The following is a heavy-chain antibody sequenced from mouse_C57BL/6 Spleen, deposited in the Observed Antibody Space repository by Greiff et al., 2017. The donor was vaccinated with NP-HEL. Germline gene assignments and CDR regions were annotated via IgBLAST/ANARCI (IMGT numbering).Heavy chain of an antibody. J-gene: IGHJ4*01. CDR3: ARWLLAYYYAMDY. D-gene: IGHD2-3*01. V-gene: IGHV1-26*01. CDR1: GYTFTDYY. CDR2: INPNNGGT. Sequence: EVQLQQSGPELVKPGASVKISCKASGYTFTDYYMNWVKQSHGKSLEWIGDINPNNGGTSYNQKFKGKATLTVDKSSSTAYMELRMLTSEDSADYYCARWLLAYYYAMDYWGQGTTVTVSS.